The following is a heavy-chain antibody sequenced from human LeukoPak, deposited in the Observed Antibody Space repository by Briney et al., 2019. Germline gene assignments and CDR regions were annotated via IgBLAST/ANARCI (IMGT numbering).Heavy chain of an antibody. D-gene: IGHD3-22*01. J-gene: IGHJ2*01. CDR2: IRGSGGST. V-gene: IGHV3-23*01. CDR3: AKVLGYGDSSYWYFDL. CDR1: GFTFTSYA. Sequence: QPGGSLRLSCAASGFTFTSYAMSWVRQALEKGLEWVSAIRGSGGSTNYADSVRGRFTISRDNSKNTLYLQMNSLRAEDTAVYYCAKVLGYGDSSYWYFDLWGRGTLVTVSS.